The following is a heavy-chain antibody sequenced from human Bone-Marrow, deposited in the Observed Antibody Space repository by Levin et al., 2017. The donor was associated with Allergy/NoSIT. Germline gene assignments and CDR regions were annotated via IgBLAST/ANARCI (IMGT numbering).Heavy chain of an antibody. J-gene: IGHJ4*02. V-gene: IGHV1-18*01. CDR1: GYTFTSYG. Sequence: PGGSLRLSCKASGYTFTSYGISWVRQAPGQGLEWMGWISAYNGNTNYAQKLQGRVTMTTDTSTSTAYMELRSLRSDDTAVYYCARGWGLGEVSPDDYWGQGTLVTVSS. D-gene: IGHD3-16*02. CDR3: ARGWGLGEVSPDDY. CDR2: ISAYNGNT.